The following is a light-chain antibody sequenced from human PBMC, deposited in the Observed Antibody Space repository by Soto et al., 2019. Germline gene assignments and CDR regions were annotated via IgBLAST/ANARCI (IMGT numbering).Light chain of an antibody. CDR3: QQYGSSPRT. CDR2: AAS. V-gene: IGKV3-20*01. J-gene: IGKJ1*01. CDR1: QSVSSNY. Sequence: EIVLTQSPGTLSLSPGERATLSCRASQSVSSNYLAWYQQKPGQAPKLLIYAASSGATGIPDRFSGSGSGTDFTLTISRLEPEDFAVYYCQQYGSSPRTFGQGTKVDIK.